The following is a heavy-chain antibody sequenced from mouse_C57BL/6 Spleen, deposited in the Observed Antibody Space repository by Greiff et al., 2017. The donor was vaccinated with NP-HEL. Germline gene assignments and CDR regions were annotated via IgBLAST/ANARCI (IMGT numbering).Heavy chain of an antibody. V-gene: IGHV1-64*01. D-gene: IGHD1-1*01. Sequence: QVQLQQPGAELVKPGASVKLSCKASGYTFTSYWMHWVKQRPGQGLEWIGMIHPNSGSTNYNEKFKSKATLTVDKSSSTAYMQLSSLTSEDSAVYYCASLLITTVVHFDVWGTGTTVTVSS. CDR3: ASLLITTVVHFDV. CDR2: IHPNSGST. J-gene: IGHJ1*03. CDR1: GYTFTSYW.